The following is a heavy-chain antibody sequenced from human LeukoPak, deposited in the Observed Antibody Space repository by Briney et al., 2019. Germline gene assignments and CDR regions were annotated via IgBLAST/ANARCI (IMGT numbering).Heavy chain of an antibody. Sequence: PSETLSLTCTVSGGSISSYYWSWIRQPAGKGLEWIGRIYTSGSTNYNPSLKSRVTMSVDTSKNQFPLKLSSVTAADTAVYYCARIGSSSSLDAFDIWGQGTMVTVSS. CDR2: IYTSGST. J-gene: IGHJ3*02. V-gene: IGHV4-4*07. D-gene: IGHD6-6*01. CDR3: ARIGSSSSLDAFDI. CDR1: GGSISSYY.